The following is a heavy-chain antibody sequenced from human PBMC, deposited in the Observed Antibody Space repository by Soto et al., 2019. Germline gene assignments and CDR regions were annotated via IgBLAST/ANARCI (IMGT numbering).Heavy chain of an antibody. CDR2: INPNSGGT. J-gene: IGHJ4*02. CDR3: ARDHTVTPLPFAY. Sequence: ASVKVSCKASGYTFTGYYMHWVRQAPGQGLEWMGWINPNSGGTNYAQKFQGRVTMTRDTSISTAYMELSRLRSDDTAVYYCARDHTVTPLPFAYWGQGTQVPVAS. V-gene: IGHV1-2*02. CDR1: GYTFTGYY. D-gene: IGHD4-17*01.